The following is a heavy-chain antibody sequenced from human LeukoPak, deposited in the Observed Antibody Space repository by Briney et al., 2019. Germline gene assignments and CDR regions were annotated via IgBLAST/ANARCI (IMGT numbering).Heavy chain of an antibody. D-gene: IGHD3-22*01. V-gene: IGHV3-74*01. CDR1: GFTFSSYW. CDR2: INSDGSSA. Sequence: GGSLRLSCAASGFTFSSYWMHWVRQAPGKGLVWVSRINSDGSSASYADSVKGRFTISRDNAKNTLYLQINTLRAENTAVYYSAREGYQDSSGTSWFHPGGQGRLVTVSS. CDR3: AREGYQDSSGTSWFHP. J-gene: IGHJ5*02.